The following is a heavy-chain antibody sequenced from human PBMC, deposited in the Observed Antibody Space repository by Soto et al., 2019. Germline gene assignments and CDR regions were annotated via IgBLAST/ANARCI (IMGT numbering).Heavy chain of an antibody. D-gene: IGHD4-17*01. Sequence: GGSLRLSCAASGFTFSSYGMHWVRQAPGKGLEWVAVISYDGSNKYYADSVKGRFTISRDNSKNTLYLQMNSLRAEDTAVYYCAKDGLDYGDYGGYYFDYWGQGTLVTVSS. CDR3: AKDGLDYGDYGGYYFDY. CDR2: ISYDGSNK. CDR1: GFTFSSYG. J-gene: IGHJ4*02. V-gene: IGHV3-30*18.